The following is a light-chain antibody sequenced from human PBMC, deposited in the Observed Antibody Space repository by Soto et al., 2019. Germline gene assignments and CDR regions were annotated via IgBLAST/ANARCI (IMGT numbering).Light chain of an antibody. CDR2: GAS. CDR1: QSVSSSY. CDR3: QQYRSSPPMYT. J-gene: IGKJ2*01. V-gene: IGKV3-20*01. Sequence: EIVLTQSPGTLSLSPGERATLSCRASQSVSSSYLAWYQQKPGQAPRLLIYGASSRATGIPDRLSGSGSGTDFTLTISRLEPEDFAVYYCQQYRSSPPMYTFGQGTKLEIK.